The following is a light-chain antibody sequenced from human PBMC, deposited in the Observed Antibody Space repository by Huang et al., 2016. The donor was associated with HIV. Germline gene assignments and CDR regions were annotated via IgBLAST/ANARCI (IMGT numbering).Light chain of an antibody. J-gene: IGKJ1*01. CDR1: QSLSSQ. CDR3: QQYNDWPLT. V-gene: IGKV3-15*01. CDR2: GVS. Sequence: EIVMTQSPATLSVSPGERVTLSCRASQSLSSQLAWYQQKRGQAPRPLNYGVSTRATDIPAKFRGRGAGTDFTLTINSLQFEDFATYYCQQYNDWPLTFGQGTEVEIK.